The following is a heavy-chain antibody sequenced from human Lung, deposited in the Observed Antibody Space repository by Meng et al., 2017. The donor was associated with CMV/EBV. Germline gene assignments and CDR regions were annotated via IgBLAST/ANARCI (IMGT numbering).Heavy chain of an antibody. CDR3: AKYIEAAGIQSLYIDY. Sequence: GESLKISCAASGFTFSSYAMSWVRQAPGKGLEWVSAISGSGGRTYYEDSVKGRFTISRDNSKNTLYLQMNSLRAEDTAVYYCAKYIEAAGIQSLYIDYWGQGTLVTVSS. J-gene: IGHJ4*02. V-gene: IGHV3-23*01. CDR2: ISGSGGRT. CDR1: GFTFSSYA. D-gene: IGHD6-13*01.